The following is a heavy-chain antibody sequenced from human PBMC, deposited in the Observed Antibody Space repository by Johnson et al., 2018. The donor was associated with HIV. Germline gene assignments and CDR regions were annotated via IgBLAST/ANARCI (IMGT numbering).Heavy chain of an antibody. CDR1: GFTFSDYY. D-gene: IGHD6-6*01. CDR2: ISGGSAGT. Sequence: QVQLVESGGGVVQPGRSLRLSCVGSGFTFSDYYMSWVRQAPGKGLEWIAYISGGSAGTFYADSVKGRFTISRDNSKNTLYLQMNSLRAEDTAVYYCARDRGAGSSGAFDIWGQGTMVTVSS. V-gene: IGHV3-11*06. CDR3: ARDRGAGSSGAFDI. J-gene: IGHJ3*02.